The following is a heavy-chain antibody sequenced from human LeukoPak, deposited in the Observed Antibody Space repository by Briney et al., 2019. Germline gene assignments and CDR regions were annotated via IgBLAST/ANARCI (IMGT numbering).Heavy chain of an antibody. CDR2: ISSSSSYI. J-gene: IGHJ6*02. CDR1: GFTFSSYS. CDR3: ARDATDDILTGSYGMDV. V-gene: IGHV3-21*01. D-gene: IGHD3-9*01. Sequence: PGGPLRLSCAASGFTFSSYSMNWVRQAPGKGLEWVSSISSSSSYIYYADSVKGRFTISRDNAKNSLYLQMSSLRAEDTAVYYCARDATDDILTGSYGMDVWGQGTTVTVSS.